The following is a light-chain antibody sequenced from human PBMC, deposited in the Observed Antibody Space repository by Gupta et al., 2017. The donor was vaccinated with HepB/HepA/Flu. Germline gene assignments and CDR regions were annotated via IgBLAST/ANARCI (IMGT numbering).Light chain of an antibody. Sequence: QSALTQPPSVSGSPGQSVTISCTGTSSDIGSYTRVSWYQQSPGTAPKLIIYEVDNRPSGVPARFSGSKSGNTASLTISGLQTEDEADYYCSSYTTSNTYVFGSGTKVTVL. J-gene: IGLJ1*01. V-gene: IGLV2-18*02. CDR3: SSYTTSNTYV. CDR2: EVD. CDR1: SSDIGSYTR.